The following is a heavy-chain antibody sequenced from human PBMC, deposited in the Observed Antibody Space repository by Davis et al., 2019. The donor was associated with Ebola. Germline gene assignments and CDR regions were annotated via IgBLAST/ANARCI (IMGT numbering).Heavy chain of an antibody. CDR1: GGSISSYY. J-gene: IGHJ6*02. Sequence: PSETLSLTFTVSGGSISSYYWSWFRQPPGKGLEWIGYFYYSGSTNYNPSLKSRVTISLDTSKNQFSLKMSSVTAADPAVYYCAYGSGSYYVGYYGMDVWGQGTTVTVSS. CDR2: FYYSGST. D-gene: IGHD3-10*01. CDR3: AYGSGSYYVGYYGMDV. V-gene: IGHV4-59*01.